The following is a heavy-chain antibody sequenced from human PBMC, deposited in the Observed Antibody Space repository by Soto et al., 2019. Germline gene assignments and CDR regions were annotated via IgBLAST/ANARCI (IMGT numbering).Heavy chain of an antibody. V-gene: IGHV1-46*01. J-gene: IGHJ4*02. Sequence: ASVKVSCKASGYTFTSYYMHSVRQAPAQGLAWMGLINPSAGSTSYAQKSQGRVTMTRDTSTSTVYMELSSLRCEDTAVYYCAAVYSYGSLCFDYWGQGTLVTVSS. D-gene: IGHD5-18*01. CDR3: AAVYSYGSLCFDY. CDR1: GYTFTSYY. CDR2: INPSAGST.